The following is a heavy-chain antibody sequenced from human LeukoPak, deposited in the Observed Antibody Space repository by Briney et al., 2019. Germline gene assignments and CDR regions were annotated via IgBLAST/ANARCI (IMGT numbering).Heavy chain of an antibody. J-gene: IGHJ4*02. V-gene: IGHV4-31*03. CDR1: GASFNSDDQY. CDR2: IHPSGML. D-gene: IGHD3-10*01. CDR3: ARGNSGSYAFDY. Sequence: PSETLSLTCTVSGASFNSDDQYWNWIRQSPGKGLEWIGSIHPSGMLYNNPSLESRVTMSRDTSKNQFSLNLNSVTAADTAVYYCARGNSGSYAFDYWGQGTLVTVSS.